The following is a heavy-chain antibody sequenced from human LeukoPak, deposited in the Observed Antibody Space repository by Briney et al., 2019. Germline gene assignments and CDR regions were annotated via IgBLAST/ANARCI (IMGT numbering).Heavy chain of an antibody. CDR3: ARDRAAQGEGIAAADRYYYGMDV. Sequence: SQTLSLTCAISGDSVSSNSAAWNWIRQSPTRGLEWLGRTYYRSKWYNDYAVSVKSRITINPDTSKNQFSLQPNSVTPEDTAVYYCARDRAAQGEGIAAADRYYYGMDVWGQGTTVTVSS. CDR1: GDSVSSNSAA. D-gene: IGHD6-13*01. V-gene: IGHV6-1*01. J-gene: IGHJ6*02. CDR2: TYYRSKWYN.